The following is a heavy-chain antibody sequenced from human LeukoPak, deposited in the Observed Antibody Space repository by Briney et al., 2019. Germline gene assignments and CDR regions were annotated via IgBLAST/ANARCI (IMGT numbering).Heavy chain of an antibody. V-gene: IGHV3-21*01. CDR1: GFTFSSYS. J-gene: IGHJ4*02. Sequence: GGSLILSCAASGFTFSSYSMNWVRQAPGKGLEWVSSISSSSSYIYYADSVKGRFTISRDNAKNSLYLQMNSLRAEDTAVYYCASFRTTGYYDSSGYYYGDYWGQGTLVTVSS. CDR2: ISSSSSYI. D-gene: IGHD3-22*01. CDR3: ASFRTTGYYDSSGYYYGDY.